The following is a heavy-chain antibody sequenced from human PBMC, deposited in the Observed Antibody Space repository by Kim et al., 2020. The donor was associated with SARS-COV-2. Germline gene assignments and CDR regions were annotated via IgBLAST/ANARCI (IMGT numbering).Heavy chain of an antibody. Sequence: LRLSCAASGLPFSASGMHWVRQAPGKGLEWVAMIWSDGTKEYYADSVKGRFTISRDNSKNTVYLQMNSLRAEDTAVYYCARDKGERYSDYWGQGTLVIVS. D-gene: IGHD3-16*01. J-gene: IGHJ4*02. V-gene: IGHV3-33*01. CDR1: GLPFSASG. CDR2: IWSDGTKE. CDR3: ARDKGERYSDY.